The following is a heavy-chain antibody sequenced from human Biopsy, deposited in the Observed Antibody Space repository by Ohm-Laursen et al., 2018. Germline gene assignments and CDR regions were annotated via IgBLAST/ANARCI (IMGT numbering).Heavy chain of an antibody. CDR2: VYYTGST. Sequence: PPGTLSLTCTVSGDSISSYYWSWIRQPPGKGLQWIGYVYYTGSTDYNPSLQSRVTISVDTSKNHFSLRLRSVTPADTAIYYCARDRGYYSDRTVPGYFDLWGRGTLVTVS. J-gene: IGHJ2*01. CDR3: ARDRGYYSDRTVPGYFDL. D-gene: IGHD3-22*01. V-gene: IGHV4-59*01. CDR1: GDSISSYY.